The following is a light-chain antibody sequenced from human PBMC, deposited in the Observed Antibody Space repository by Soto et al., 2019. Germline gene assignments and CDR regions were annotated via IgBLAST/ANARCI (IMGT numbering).Light chain of an antibody. V-gene: IGLV2-14*01. CDR3: SSYTTNSSPVV. J-gene: IGLJ2*01. CDR1: SGDIGGYNY. CDR2: EVS. Sequence: QSALTQPASVSGSPGQSITISCTGTSGDIGGYNYVSWYQQHPGKAPKLLISEVSNRPSGVSHRFSGSKSGNTASLTISGIMPEDDADYYCSSYTTNSSPVVFGAGTKLTVL.